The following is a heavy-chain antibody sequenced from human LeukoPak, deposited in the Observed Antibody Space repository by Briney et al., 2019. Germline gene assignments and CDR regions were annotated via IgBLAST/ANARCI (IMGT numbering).Heavy chain of an antibody. CDR2: IIPIFGTA. CDR3: ASPRVAGDAFDI. V-gene: IGHV1-69*06. D-gene: IGHD3-10*01. J-gene: IGHJ3*02. CDR1: GGTFSSYA. Sequence: ASVKVSCKASGGTFSSYAISWVRQAPGQGLEWMGGIIPIFGTANYAQKFQGRVTITADKSTSTAYMELSRLRSDDTAVYYCASPRVAGDAFDIWGQGTMVTVSS.